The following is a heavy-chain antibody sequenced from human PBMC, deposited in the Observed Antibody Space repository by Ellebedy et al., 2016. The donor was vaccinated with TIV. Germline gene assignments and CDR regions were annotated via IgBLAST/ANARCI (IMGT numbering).Heavy chain of an antibody. V-gene: IGHV3-53*01. CDR3: VSRPGG. CDR2: IYSGGST. CDR1: GFTVSSNY. Sequence: GESLKISCAASGFTVSSNYMSWVRQAPGKGLEWVSLIYSGGSTHYADSVKGRLTISRDNSKNTLYLQTNSLSPEDTAVYYCVSRPGGWGQGTLVTVSS. D-gene: IGHD3-10*01. J-gene: IGHJ4*02.